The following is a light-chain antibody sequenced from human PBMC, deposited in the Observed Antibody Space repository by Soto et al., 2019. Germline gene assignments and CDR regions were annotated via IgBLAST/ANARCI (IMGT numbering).Light chain of an antibody. CDR2: NAS. Sequence: DIQMTQSPSSLSASVGDSVTITCQASQVIGTYLNWYQQRSGKTPKLLIYNASNLETGVSSRFSGSGSGTDFTLTISRLQSEDFAVYYCQQYNSWPRTFGRGTKVDIK. V-gene: IGKV1-33*01. CDR3: QQYNSWPRT. CDR1: QVIGTY. J-gene: IGKJ4*02.